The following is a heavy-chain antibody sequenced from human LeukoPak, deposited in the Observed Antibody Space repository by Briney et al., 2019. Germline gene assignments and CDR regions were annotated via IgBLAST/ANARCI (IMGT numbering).Heavy chain of an antibody. J-gene: IGHJ6*03. CDR3: GRVYCSTTSCYDYYDYYMDV. Sequence: GGSLRLSCAASGFRFDDYGMSWVRHVPGKGLEWVSGTNWDGASTGYAESVKGRFTISRDNVKNLLYLQMNSLRVEDTALYFCGRVYCSTTSCYDYYDYYMDVWGKGTTVTVSS. D-gene: IGHD2-2*01. CDR2: TNWDGAST. V-gene: IGHV3-20*04. CDR1: GFRFDDYG.